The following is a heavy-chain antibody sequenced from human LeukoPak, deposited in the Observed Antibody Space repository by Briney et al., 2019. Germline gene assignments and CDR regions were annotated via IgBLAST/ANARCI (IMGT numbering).Heavy chain of an antibody. J-gene: IGHJ4*01. CDR2: ISPNSVVT. Sequence: ASVKVSSKASGYSFTAYYIHWVRQAPGLGLEWMGWISPNSVVTKSAQSFQGRVTMTSDTSITTAYMELSRLRSDDTAVYYCARETPPRRGAPAGVLFPDWGHGTLVTVSS. CDR3: ARETPPRRGAPAGVLFPD. CDR1: GYSFTAYY. D-gene: IGHD6-13*01. V-gene: IGHV1-2*02.